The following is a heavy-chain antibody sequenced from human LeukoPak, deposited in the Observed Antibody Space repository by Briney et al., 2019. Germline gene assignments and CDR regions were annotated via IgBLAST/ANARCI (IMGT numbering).Heavy chain of an antibody. Sequence: GGSLRLSCAASGFTFSSYWMHWVRQAPGKGLEWVSLISWDGGSTYYADSVKGRFTISRDNSKNSLYLQMNSLRTEDTALYYCAKDMRSIAAAGPFDYWGQGTLVTVSS. CDR1: GFTFSSYW. CDR2: ISWDGGST. V-gene: IGHV3-43*01. J-gene: IGHJ4*02. D-gene: IGHD6-13*01. CDR3: AKDMRSIAAAGPFDY.